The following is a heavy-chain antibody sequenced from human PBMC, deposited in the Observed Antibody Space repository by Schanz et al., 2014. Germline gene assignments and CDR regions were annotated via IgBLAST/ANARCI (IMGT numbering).Heavy chain of an antibody. Sequence: EVQLLESGGGLVQPGGSLRLSCVASGFTFFGSFAMSWVRQAPGKGLEWVGHSRNKGHSYTSEYAASVKGRFTISRDESESSLYLQMDSLKTEDTAVYYCARRNFYDKSAAVDYWGQGSLVTVSS. V-gene: IGHV3-72*01. CDR3: ARRNFYDKSAAVDY. D-gene: IGHD3-9*01. J-gene: IGHJ4*02. CDR1: GFTFFGSFA. CDR2: SRNKGHSYTS.